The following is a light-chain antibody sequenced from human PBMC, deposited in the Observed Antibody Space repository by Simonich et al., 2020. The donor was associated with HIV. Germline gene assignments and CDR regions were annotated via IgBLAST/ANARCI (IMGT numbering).Light chain of an antibody. CDR2: DAS. V-gene: IGKV3-11*01. Sequence: EIVLTQSPATLSLSPGDRATLSCWAKQSVSSYLAWYQQKPGQAPRLLIYDASNRATGIPARFSGSGSGTDFTLTISSLEPEDFAVYYCQQRFNWPDTFGPGTKVDIK. CDR3: QQRFNWPDT. J-gene: IGKJ3*01. CDR1: QSVSSY.